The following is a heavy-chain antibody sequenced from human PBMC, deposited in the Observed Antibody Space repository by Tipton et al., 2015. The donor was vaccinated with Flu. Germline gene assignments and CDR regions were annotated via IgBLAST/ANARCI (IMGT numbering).Heavy chain of an antibody. V-gene: IGHV3-74*01. CDR3: AKLYSSGWFSVDY. D-gene: IGHD6-19*01. CDR1: GFTFSSYW. J-gene: IGHJ4*02. Sequence: SLRLSCAASGFTFSSYWMDWVRQAPGKGLVWVSRINSDGNTTRYADSVKGRFTISRDNVKNTLYLQMNSLRAEDTAVYYCAKLYSSGWFSVDYWGQGILVTVSS. CDR2: INSDGNTT.